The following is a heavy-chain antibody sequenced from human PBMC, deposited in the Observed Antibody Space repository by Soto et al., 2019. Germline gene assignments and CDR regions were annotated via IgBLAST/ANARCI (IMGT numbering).Heavy chain of an antibody. CDR3: ARGLEETPWYYYDSSGHRDYFDY. CDR2: ISYDGSNK. J-gene: IGHJ4*02. D-gene: IGHD3-22*01. V-gene: IGHV3-30-3*01. Sequence: GGSLRLSCAASGFTFSSYAMHWVRQAPGKGLEWVAVISYDGSNKYYADSVKGRFTISRDNSKNTLYLQMNSLRAEDTAVYYCARGLEETPWYYYDSSGHRDYFDYWGQGTLVTVSS. CDR1: GFTFSSYA.